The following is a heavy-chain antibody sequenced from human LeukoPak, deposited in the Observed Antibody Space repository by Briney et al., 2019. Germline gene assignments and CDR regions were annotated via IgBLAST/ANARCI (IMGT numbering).Heavy chain of an antibody. J-gene: IGHJ4*02. V-gene: IGHV4-39*07. CDR2: IYYSGST. CDR3: ARQNPGSYQGPYY. D-gene: IGHD1-26*01. CDR1: GGSISSSSYY. Sequence: PSETLSLTCTVSGGSISSSSYYWGWIRQPPGKGLEWIGSIYYSGSTYYNPSLKSRVTISVDTSKNQFSLKLSSVTAADTAVYYCARQNPGSYQGPYYWGQGTLVTVSS.